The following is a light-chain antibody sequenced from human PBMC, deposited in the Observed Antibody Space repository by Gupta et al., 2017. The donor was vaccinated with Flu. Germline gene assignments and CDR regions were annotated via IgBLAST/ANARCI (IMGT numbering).Light chain of an antibody. J-gene: IGKJ1*01. Sequence: IPMTQSPSTLSASVGDRVTITCRDTHSITNWLAWYQQKPGKPPKRLIYRASTLEPGVPSRCSGTKSGTEFALTISSLEPDDFATCDCQEYNPWTFGQGTKVEIK. CDR2: RAS. V-gene: IGKV1-5*03. CDR3: QEYNPWT. CDR1: HSITNW.